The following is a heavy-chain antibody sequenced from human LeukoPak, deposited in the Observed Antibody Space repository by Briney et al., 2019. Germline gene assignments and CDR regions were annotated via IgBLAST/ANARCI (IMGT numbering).Heavy chain of an antibody. CDR1: GFTFSNYG. CDR3: ARGPIAVAGTPSIYQH. D-gene: IGHD6-19*01. Sequence: PGGSLRLPCAASGFTFSNYGMHWVRQAPGKGLEWVAVIWSDGSIKYYADSVKGRFTISRDNSRNTLYLQMNSLRAEDTAVYYCARGPIAVAGTPSIYQHWGQGTLVTVSS. V-gene: IGHV3-33*01. J-gene: IGHJ1*01. CDR2: IWSDGSIK.